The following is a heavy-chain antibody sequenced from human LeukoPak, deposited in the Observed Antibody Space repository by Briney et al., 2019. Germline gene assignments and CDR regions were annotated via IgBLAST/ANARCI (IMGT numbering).Heavy chain of an antibody. CDR2: ISSSSSTI. D-gene: IGHD2-21*02. V-gene: IGHV3-48*01. CDR1: GFTFSSYS. CDR3: ARDPYCGGDCYPYSFDY. J-gene: IGHJ4*02. Sequence: PGGSLRLSCAASGFTFSSYSMNWVRQAPGKGLEWVSYISSSSSTIYYADSVKGRFTISRDNAKNSLYLQMNSLRAEDTAVYYCARDPYCGGDCYPYSFDYWGQGTLVTVSS.